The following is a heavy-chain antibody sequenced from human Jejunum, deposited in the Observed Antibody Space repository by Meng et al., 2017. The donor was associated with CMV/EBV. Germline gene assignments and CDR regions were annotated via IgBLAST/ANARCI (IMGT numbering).Heavy chain of an antibody. V-gene: IGHV3-49*04. CDR3: TSPDCSSSCYVPAYFHH. D-gene: IGHD2-2*01. J-gene: IGHJ1*01. CDR2: IRSKTYGGTT. Sequence: DYAVTWVRQAPGKGLEWVGFIRSKTYGGTTEYAASVRGRFTISRDDSKSIAYLQMDSLKTEDTAVYYCTSPDCSSSCYVPAYFHHWGQGTLVTVSS. CDR1: DYA.